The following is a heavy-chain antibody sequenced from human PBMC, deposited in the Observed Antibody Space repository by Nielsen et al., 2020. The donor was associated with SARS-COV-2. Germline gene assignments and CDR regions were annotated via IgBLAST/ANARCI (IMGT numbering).Heavy chain of an antibody. CDR3: ARAVAAADNYYYYGMDV. Sequence: ASVKVSCKASGYTFTSYYMHWVRQAPGQGLEWMGIINLSGGSTSYAQKFQGRVTMTRDTSTSTVYMELSSLRSEDTAVYYCARAVAAADNYYYYGMDVWGQGTTVTVSS. D-gene: IGHD6-13*01. CDR2: INLSGGST. CDR1: GYTFTSYY. J-gene: IGHJ6*02. V-gene: IGHV1-46*01.